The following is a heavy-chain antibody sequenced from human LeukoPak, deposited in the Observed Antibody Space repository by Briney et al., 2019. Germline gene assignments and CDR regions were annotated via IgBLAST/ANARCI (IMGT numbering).Heavy chain of an antibody. CDR3: AKDTSELYYDFWSGPDY. CDR2: IRYDGSNK. CDR1: GFTFSSYG. V-gene: IGHV3-30*02. D-gene: IGHD3-3*01. J-gene: IGHJ4*02. Sequence: GGSLRLSCAASGFTFSSYGMHWVRQAPGKGLEWVAFIRYDGSNKYYADSMKGRFTISRDNSKNTLYLQMNRLRAEDTAVYYCAKDTSELYYDFWSGPDYWGQGTLVTVSS.